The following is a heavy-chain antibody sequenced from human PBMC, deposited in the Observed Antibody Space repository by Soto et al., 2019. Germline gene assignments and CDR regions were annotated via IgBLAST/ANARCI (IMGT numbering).Heavy chain of an antibody. D-gene: IGHD3-16*02. CDR3: ARDNYDYVWGSYRYAFDI. CDR2: IWYDGSNK. V-gene: IGHV3-33*01. J-gene: IGHJ3*02. Sequence: GGSLRLSCAASGFTFSSYGMHWVRQAPGKGLEWVAVIWYDGSNKYYADSVKGRFTISRDNSKNTLYLQMNSLRAEDTTVYYCARDNYDYVWGSYRYAFDIWGQGTMVTVSS. CDR1: GFTFSSYG.